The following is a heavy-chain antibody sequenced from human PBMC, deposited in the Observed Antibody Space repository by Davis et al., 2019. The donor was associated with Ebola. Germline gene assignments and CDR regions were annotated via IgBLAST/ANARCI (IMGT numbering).Heavy chain of an antibody. CDR2: INHSGST. J-gene: IGHJ5*02. CDR1: GGSFSGYY. Sequence: MPSETLSLTCAVYGGSFSGYYWSWIRQPPGKGLEWIGEINHSGSTNYNPSLKSRVTISLDTSKNQFSLKMSSVTAADTAMYYCARDLLGDFVRWFDPWGQGTLVTVSS. V-gene: IGHV4-34*09. CDR3: ARDLLGDFVRWFDP. D-gene: IGHD4-17*01.